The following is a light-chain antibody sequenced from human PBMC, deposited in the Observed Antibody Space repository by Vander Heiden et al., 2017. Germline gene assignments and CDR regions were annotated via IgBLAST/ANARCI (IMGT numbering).Light chain of an antibody. CDR2: AND. CDR1: SSNIGADYD. Sequence: QSVLTQPPSVSGAPGQRVTIPCTGSSSNIGADYDVHWYQQFPGTAPKLLINANDKRPSGVPDRFSGSKSGSSASLAITGLQAEDEADYFCQSYDSDLGARVFGGGTKVTVL. CDR3: QSYDSDLGARV. J-gene: IGLJ3*02. V-gene: IGLV1-40*01.